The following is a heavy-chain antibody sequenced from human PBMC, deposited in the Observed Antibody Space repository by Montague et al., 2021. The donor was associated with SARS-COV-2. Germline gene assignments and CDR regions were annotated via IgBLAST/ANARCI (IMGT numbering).Heavy chain of an antibody. CDR2: ISYDGTKT. D-gene: IGHD3-9*01. CDR3: ARGGRYFDWLLLPY. V-gene: IGHV3-30*04. CDR1: GFNFTHYA. Sequence: SLRLSCAASGFNFTHYAMYWVRQAPGKGLDWVATISYDGTKTYYTDSVKGRFTISRDNSKDTLHPQLSSLRLDDTAIYYCARGGRYFDWLLLPYWGQGALVTVSS. J-gene: IGHJ4*02.